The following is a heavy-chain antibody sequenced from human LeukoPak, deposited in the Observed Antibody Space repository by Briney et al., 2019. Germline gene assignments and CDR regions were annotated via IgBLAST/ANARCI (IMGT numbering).Heavy chain of an antibody. CDR2: IGTGGET. CDR3: AREVNLEWLRMDV. J-gene: IGHJ6*02. CDR1: GFTFSRYD. Sequence: PGGALRLSCAAFGFTFSRYDMHWVRQATGKGLEWVSSIGTGGETYYPGCVKGRFTISRENAKISLYLQINSLRAGDTAVYYCAREVNLEWLRMDVWGQGTTVTVSS. D-gene: IGHD3-3*01. V-gene: IGHV3-13*01.